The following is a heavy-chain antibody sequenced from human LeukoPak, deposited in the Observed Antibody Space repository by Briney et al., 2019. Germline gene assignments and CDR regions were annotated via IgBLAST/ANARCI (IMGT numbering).Heavy chain of an antibody. Sequence: GASVKVSCKVSGYTLTELAIHWVRQVPGKGLEWMGGFDPEEGETIYAQKFQGGVTMIEDTSTDTAYMELSSLRSEDTAVYYCATSSGSYYLYWGQGTLVTVSS. CDR2: FDPEEGET. CDR3: ATSSGSYYLY. V-gene: IGHV1-24*01. CDR1: GYTLTELA. J-gene: IGHJ4*02. D-gene: IGHD3-10*01.